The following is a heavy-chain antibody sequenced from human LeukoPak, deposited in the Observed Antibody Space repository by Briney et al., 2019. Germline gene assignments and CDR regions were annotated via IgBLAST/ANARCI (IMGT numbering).Heavy chain of an antibody. J-gene: IGHJ3*02. CDR3: ARHFTFGGVIDDLHDAFDI. V-gene: IGHV4-31*03. Sequence: SETLSLTCTVSGGSISSGGYYWSWIRQHPGKGLEWIAYIYYSGSTYYNPSLKSRVTISVDTSKNQFSLKLSSVTAADTAVYYCARHFTFGGVIDDLHDAFDIWGQGTMVTVSS. CDR2: IYYSGST. D-gene: IGHD3-16*02. CDR1: GGSISSGGYY.